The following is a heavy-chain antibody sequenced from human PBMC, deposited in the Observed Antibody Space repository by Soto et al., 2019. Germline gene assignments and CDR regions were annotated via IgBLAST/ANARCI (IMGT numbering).Heavy chain of an antibody. CDR3: ARAFFYQGSDSRGYSFDAFDF. CDR2: IYYSGRT. D-gene: IGHD3-22*01. Sequence: SETLSLTCIVSGGSISTYFWSWIRQSPGKGLEWIGYIYYSGRTNYNPSLKSRVTISVDTSKNRFSLKLTSVTAADTAVYYCARAFFYQGSDSRGYSFDAFDFWGPGTLVTVS. J-gene: IGHJ3*01. V-gene: IGHV4-59*12. CDR1: GGSISTYF.